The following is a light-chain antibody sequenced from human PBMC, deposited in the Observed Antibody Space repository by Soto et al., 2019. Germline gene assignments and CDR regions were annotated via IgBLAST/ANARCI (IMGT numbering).Light chain of an antibody. CDR2: GAY. CDR1: QTIASNY. J-gene: IGKJ1*01. Sequence: EILLPPSHGTLSFSPVERVAVSFSASQTIASNYLAWYQQKAGQDNRIIIYGAYIRATGITDRFSGSGSGTDFILTINRMEPEDFAVYYCKQYGSSLWKCGKGTKGDIK. V-gene: IGKV3-20*01. CDR3: KQYGSSLWK.